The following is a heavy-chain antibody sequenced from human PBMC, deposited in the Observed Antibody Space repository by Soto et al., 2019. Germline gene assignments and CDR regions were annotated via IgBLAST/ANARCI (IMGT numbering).Heavy chain of an antibody. V-gene: IGHV3-23*01. J-gene: IGHJ4*02. CDR1: GFTFSSYA. D-gene: IGHD2-15*01. Sequence: GGSLRLSCAASGFTFSSYAMGGVRQGPGKGLEWVAVVSIGGSTHYADSVRGRFTISRDNSKNTLSLQMNSLTAEDTAVYFCAKRRGAGGHFDYWGQGALVTVSS. CDR3: AKRRGAGGHFDY. CDR2: VSIGGST.